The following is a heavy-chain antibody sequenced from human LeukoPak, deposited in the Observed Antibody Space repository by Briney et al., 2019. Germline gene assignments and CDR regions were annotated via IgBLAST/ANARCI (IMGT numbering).Heavy chain of an antibody. CDR1: GGSFSGYY. J-gene: IGHJ4*02. Sequence: PSETLSLTCAVYGGSFSGYYWSWIRQPPGKGLEWIGEINHSGSTNYNPSLKSRVTISVDTSKNQFSLKLSSVTAADTAVYYCARSIVGATSLFDYWGQGTLVTVSS. D-gene: IGHD1-26*01. V-gene: IGHV4-34*01. CDR2: INHSGST. CDR3: ARSIVGATSLFDY.